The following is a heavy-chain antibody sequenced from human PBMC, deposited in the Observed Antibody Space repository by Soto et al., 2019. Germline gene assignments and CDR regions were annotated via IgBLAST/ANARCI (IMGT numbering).Heavy chain of an antibody. CDR3: VKDRSTSDWYGYFDY. V-gene: IGHV3-23*01. CDR2: ISVSGDNT. J-gene: IGHJ4*02. D-gene: IGHD6-19*01. Sequence: PGGSLRLSXAASGFTFSTYTMSWVRQAPGKGLEWVSAISVSGDNTYYADSVKGRFTVSRDHSKNTLYLLMNSLRAEGTALYYCVKDRSTSDWYGYFDYWGLGTLVTVSS. CDR1: GFTFSTYT.